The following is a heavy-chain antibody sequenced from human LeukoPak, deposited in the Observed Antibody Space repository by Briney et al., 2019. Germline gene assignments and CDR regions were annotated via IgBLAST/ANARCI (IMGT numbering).Heavy chain of an antibody. V-gene: IGHV4-59*12. D-gene: IGHD1-26*01. J-gene: IGHJ3*02. CDR1: GGSISSYY. Sequence: PSETLSLTCTVSGGSISSYYWSWIRQPPGKGLEWIGYVYYSGSTNYNPSLKSRVTISVDTSKNQFSLKLSSVTAADTAVYYCARGGSGSSFGAFDIWGQGTMVTVSS. CDR2: VYYSGST. CDR3: ARGGSGSSFGAFDI.